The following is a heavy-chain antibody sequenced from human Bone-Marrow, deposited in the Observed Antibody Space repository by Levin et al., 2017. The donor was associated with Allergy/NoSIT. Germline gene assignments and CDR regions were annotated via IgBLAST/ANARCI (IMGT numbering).Heavy chain of an antibody. V-gene: IGHV4-59*01. D-gene: IGHD3-9*01. CDR1: GDSIRHFY. CDR3: AVGMTGQFYLYMDV. CDR2: IYGGGST. Sequence: SETLSLTCSVSGDSIRHFYWSWIRQPPGKGLEWIGYIYGGGSTKYSPSLRSRVTISEDTSKNQLSLNLTSVTAADTAVYYCAVGMTGQFYLYMDVWGKGTTVTVSS. J-gene: IGHJ6*03.